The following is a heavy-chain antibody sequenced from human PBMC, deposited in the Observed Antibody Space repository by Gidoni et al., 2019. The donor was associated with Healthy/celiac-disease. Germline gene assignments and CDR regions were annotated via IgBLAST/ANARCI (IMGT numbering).Heavy chain of an antibody. CDR2: IIPILGIA. D-gene: IGHD6-19*01. CDR1: GGTFSSYA. V-gene: IGHV1-69*04. Sequence: QVQLVQSGAEGQKPGSSVKVSCKASGGTFSSYAISWVRQAPGQGLEWMGRIIPILGIANYAQKFQGRVTITADKSTSTAYMELSSLRSEDTAVYYCARADSSGWYGDGCFDYWGQGTLVTVSS. CDR3: ARADSSGWYGDGCFDY. J-gene: IGHJ4*02.